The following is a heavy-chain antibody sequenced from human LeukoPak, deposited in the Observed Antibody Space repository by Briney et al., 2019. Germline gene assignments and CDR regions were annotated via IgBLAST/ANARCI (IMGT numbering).Heavy chain of an antibody. Sequence: SETLSLTCTVSGGSISRYYWSWIRQPPGKGLEWIGYIYTSGSTNYNPSLKSRGTISVDTSKNQFSLKQSSATAADTAVYYCARSSLTRYFYNYMDVWGKRTTVTLS. CDR1: GGSISRYY. D-gene: IGHD1-14*01. CDR2: IYTSGST. V-gene: IGHV4-4*09. J-gene: IGHJ6*03. CDR3: ARSSLTRYFYNYMDV.